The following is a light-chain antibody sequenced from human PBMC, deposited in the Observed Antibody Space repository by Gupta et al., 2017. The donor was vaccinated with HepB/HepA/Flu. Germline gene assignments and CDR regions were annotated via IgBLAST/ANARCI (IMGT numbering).Light chain of an antibody. Sequence: DIQLTQSPSFLSASVGDRVTITCRASQGISSYLAWYQQKPGKAPKLLIYAASTLQSGVPSRFSGSGCGTEFTITISSRQPEDFAAYYCQQHNSYPRYTFGQGTKLEIK. CDR2: AAS. V-gene: IGKV1-9*01. CDR1: QGISSY. J-gene: IGKJ2*01. CDR3: QQHNSYPRYT.